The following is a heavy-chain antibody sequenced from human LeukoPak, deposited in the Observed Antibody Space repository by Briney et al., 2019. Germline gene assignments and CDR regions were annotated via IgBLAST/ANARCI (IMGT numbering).Heavy chain of an antibody. CDR2: IYYSGST. J-gene: IGHJ4*02. CDR3: ARGSYGNFDY. Sequence: SETLSLTCTVSGGSISSYYWSWIRQPPGKGLEWIGYIYYSGSTNYNPSLKSRVTISVDTSKNQFSLKLSSVTAADTAVYYCARGSYGNFDYWGQGTLVTVPS. V-gene: IGHV4-59*01. CDR1: GGSISSYY. D-gene: IGHD5-18*01.